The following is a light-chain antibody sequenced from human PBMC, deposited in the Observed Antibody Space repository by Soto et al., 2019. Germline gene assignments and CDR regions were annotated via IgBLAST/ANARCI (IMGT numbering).Light chain of an antibody. J-gene: IGLJ3*02. CDR1: SSDIGSNNY. V-gene: IGLV2-14*01. Sequence: QSALTQPASVSGSPGQSITISCSGTSSDIGSNNYVSWFQQRPGKAPTLIIYEVSNRPSGVSTLFSGFKSGNTASLTLSGVLPEDEAEYYCRSYTTTTRLFGGGTKLTVL. CDR3: RSYTTTTRL. CDR2: EVS.